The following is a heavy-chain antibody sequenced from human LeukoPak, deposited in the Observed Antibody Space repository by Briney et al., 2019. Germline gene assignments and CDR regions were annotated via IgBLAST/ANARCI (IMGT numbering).Heavy chain of an antibody. CDR2: ISSSSSYI. CDR1: GFTFSSYS. J-gene: IGHJ4*02. Sequence: LGGSLRLSCAASGFTFSSYSMNWVRQAPGKGLEWVSSISSSSSYIYYADSVKGRFTISRDNAKNSLYLQMNSLRAEDTAVYYCARDQGLSVDTAPDYWGQGTLVTVSS. CDR3: ARDQGLSVDTAPDY. V-gene: IGHV3-21*01. D-gene: IGHD5-18*01.